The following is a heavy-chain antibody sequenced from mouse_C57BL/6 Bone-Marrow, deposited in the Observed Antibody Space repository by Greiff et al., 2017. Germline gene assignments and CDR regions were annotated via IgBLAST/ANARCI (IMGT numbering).Heavy chain of an antibody. CDR3: AREVAYDGYYLDY. D-gene: IGHD2-3*01. J-gene: IGHJ3*01. V-gene: IGHV1-81*01. CDR1: GYTFSSYG. Sequence: QVQLKQSGAELARPGASVKLSCKASGYTFSSYGISWVKQRTGQGLEWIGEIYPRSGNTYYNEKFKGKATLTADKSSSTAYMELRSLTSEDSAVYFCAREVAYDGYYLDYWGQGTLVTVSA. CDR2: IYPRSGNT.